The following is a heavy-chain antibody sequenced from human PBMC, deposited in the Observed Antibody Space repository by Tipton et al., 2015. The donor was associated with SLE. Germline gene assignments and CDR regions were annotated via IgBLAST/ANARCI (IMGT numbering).Heavy chain of an antibody. V-gene: IGHV6-1*01. CDR1: GDSISSNSAA. CDR2: TYYRSRWYR. D-gene: IGHD6-13*01. J-gene: IGHJ4*02. Sequence: GLVKPSQTLSLTCAISGDSISSNSAAWNWIRQSPSRGLEWLGRTYYRSRWYRDYAVSVKSRISIDADTSKNQISLQLNSVTPEDTAVYYCTRDSSISTGGDYFYYWGQGTLVTVSS. CDR3: TRDSSISTGGDYFYY.